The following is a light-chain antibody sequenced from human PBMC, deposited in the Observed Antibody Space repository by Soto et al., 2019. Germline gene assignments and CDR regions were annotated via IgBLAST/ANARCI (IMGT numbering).Light chain of an antibody. CDR1: QTITSN. J-gene: IGKJ4*01. CDR3: QQYSSWVT. V-gene: IGKV3-15*01. CDR2: GAS. Sequence: EIVMTKSAGPRDSPVWATATLSCRASQTITSNLAWYQQKPGQPPRLLIYGASTRATGIPARFSGSGSGTEFTLTITNLQSEDFAVYYCQQYSSWVTFGGGTQLEI.